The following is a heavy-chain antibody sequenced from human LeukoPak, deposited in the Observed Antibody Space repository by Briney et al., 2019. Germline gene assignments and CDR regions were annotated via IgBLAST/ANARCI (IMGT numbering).Heavy chain of an antibody. CDR1: GFTFSNYA. J-gene: IGHJ4*02. D-gene: IGHD3-9*01. Sequence: GGSLRLSCAASGFTFSNYAMSWVRQAPGKGLEWISAITGSGGNTYYADSVKGRFTISRDNSKNTVFLQMNSLRAEDTAVYYCAKWGDYDVLTGYYVSDYWGQGTLVTVSS. V-gene: IGHV3-23*01. CDR2: ITGSGGNT. CDR3: AKWGDYDVLTGYYVSDY.